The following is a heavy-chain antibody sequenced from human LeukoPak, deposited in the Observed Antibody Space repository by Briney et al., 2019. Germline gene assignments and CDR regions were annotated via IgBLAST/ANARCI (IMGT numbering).Heavy chain of an antibody. CDR2: ISDSGTIT. V-gene: IGHV3-23*01. D-gene: IGHD6-19*01. CDR1: GFTLSSHW. J-gene: IGHJ4*02. CDR3: AKDARRTSGWYFFDY. Sequence: GGSLRLSCAASGFTLSSHWMHWVRQAPGKGLEWVSVISDSGTITYYADSVKGQFTIPRDNSKNTLFLQMNSLRAEDTAVYYCAKDARRTSGWYFFDYWGQGTLVTVSS.